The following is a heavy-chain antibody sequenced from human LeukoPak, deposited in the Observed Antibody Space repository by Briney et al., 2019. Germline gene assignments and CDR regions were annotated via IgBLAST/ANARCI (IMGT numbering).Heavy chain of an antibody. CDR3: ARNSARTVTKQIVGYYYGMEV. CDR1: GFTFSSYE. V-gene: IGHV3-48*03. J-gene: IGHJ6*02. D-gene: IGHD4-17*01. CDR2: ISSSGSTI. Sequence: PGGSLRLSCAASGFTFSSYEMNWVSQAPGKGLEWVSYISSSGSTIYYADSVKGRFTISRDNAKNSLYLQMNSLRAEDTAVYYCARNSARTVTKQIVGYYYGMEVWGQGTTVTVSS.